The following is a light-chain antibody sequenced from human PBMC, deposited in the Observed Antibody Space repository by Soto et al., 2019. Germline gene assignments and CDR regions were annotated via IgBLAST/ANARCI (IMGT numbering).Light chain of an antibody. CDR3: QQYGSSPWT. Sequence: IVLTQSPGTLSLSAGERAILSCRASQSVNSNYLAWYQQKPGQCTRLLIYGASSRATGIPDRLSGSESGKDFTLTISRLEPEDFVVYFCQQYGSSPWTFGEGTKVEIK. J-gene: IGKJ1*01. CDR2: GAS. CDR1: QSVNSNY. V-gene: IGKV3-20*01.